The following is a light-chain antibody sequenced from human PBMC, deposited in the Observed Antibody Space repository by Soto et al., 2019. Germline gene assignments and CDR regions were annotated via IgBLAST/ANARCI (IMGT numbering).Light chain of an antibody. CDR2: SAS. Sequence: EIVMTQSPATLSVSPGEGATLSCRASQGIGSTLAWYQHKPGQTPRLLIYSASTRATGIPARFSGSGSGTEFTLTISSLQSEDFAVYYCHQYNHWLTWTFGQGTKVDIK. V-gene: IGKV3-15*01. CDR1: QGIGST. CDR3: HQYNHWLTWT. J-gene: IGKJ1*01.